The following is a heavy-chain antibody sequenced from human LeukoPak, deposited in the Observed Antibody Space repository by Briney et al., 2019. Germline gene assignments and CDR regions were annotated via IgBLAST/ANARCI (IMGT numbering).Heavy chain of an antibody. V-gene: IGHV4-4*02. Sequence: SETLSLTCAVSGGSISSSNWWSWVRQPPGKGLEWIGEIYHSGSTNYNPSLKSRVTISVDKSKNQFSLKLSSVTAADTAVYYCARDSSWVGAHYFDYWGQGTLVTVSS. CDR1: GGSISSSNW. CDR2: IYHSGST. J-gene: IGHJ4*02. CDR3: ARDSSWVGAHYFDY. D-gene: IGHD1-26*01.